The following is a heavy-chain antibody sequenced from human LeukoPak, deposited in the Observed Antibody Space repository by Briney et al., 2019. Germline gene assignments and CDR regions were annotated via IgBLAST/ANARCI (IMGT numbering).Heavy chain of an antibody. CDR1: GFTFNTYS. CDR2: ISSSGRTI. V-gene: IGHV3-48*04. Sequence: PGGPLRLSCEASGFTFNTYSMNWARQAPGKGLEWVSYISSSGRTIYDADSVKGRFTISRDNAKNSLYLQMNSLRAEDTAVYYCARDRAAVAGRENYWGQGTLVTVSS. J-gene: IGHJ4*02. D-gene: IGHD6-19*01. CDR3: ARDRAAVAGRENY.